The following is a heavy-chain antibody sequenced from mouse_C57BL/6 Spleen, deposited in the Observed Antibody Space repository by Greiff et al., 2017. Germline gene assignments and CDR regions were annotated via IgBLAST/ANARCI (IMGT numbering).Heavy chain of an antibody. D-gene: IGHD4-1*01. CDR3: TRRALNWDAWFAY. V-gene: IGHV5-9-1*02. CDR2: ISSGGDYI. CDR1: GFTFSSYA. J-gene: IGHJ3*01. Sequence: EVKLQESGAGLVKPGGSLKLSCAASGFTFSSYAMSWVRQTPEKRLEWVAYISSGGDYIYYADTVKGRFTISRDNARNTLYLQMSSAKSEDKAMYYCTRRALNWDAWFAYWGQGTLVTVSA.